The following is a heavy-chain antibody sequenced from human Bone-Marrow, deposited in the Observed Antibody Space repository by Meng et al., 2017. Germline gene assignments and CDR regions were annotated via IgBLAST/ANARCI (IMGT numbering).Heavy chain of an antibody. CDR1: GGTFSSYA. CDR3: ATTVLRYFDWLLGTFDY. CDR2: FDPEDGET. V-gene: IGHV1-24*01. Sequence: QVQVVESGAEVKKPGSSVKVSCKASGGTFSSYAISWVRQAPGQGLEWMGGFDPEDGETIYAQKFQGRVTMTEDTSTDTAYMELSSLRAEDTAVYYCATTVLRYFDWLLGTFDYWGQGTLVTVSS. D-gene: IGHD3-9*01. J-gene: IGHJ4*02.